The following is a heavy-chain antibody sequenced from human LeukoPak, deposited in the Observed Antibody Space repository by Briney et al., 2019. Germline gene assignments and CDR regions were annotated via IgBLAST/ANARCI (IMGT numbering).Heavy chain of an antibody. D-gene: IGHD3-9*01. Sequence: ASVKVSCKASGYTFTGYYMHWVRQAPGQQLECMGWNNSNSGSTNYAEKFQGRVTMNRDTPIITAYMELSRLRSDDTAVYYCAREKSRSPSGYYYWGQGTLVTVSS. CDR3: AREKSRSPSGYYY. J-gene: IGHJ4*02. CDR2: NNSNSGST. V-gene: IGHV1-2*02. CDR1: GYTFTGYY.